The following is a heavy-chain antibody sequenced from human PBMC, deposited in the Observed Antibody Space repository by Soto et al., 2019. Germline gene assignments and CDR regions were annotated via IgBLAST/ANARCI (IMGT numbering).Heavy chain of an antibody. V-gene: IGHV1-18*04. CDR3: ARASGGYSDL. CDR2: IRVYNGKT. Sequence: QVQLVQSGAEVKKPGASVKVSCTASGYTFTSYDISWVRQAPGQGLEWMGWIRVYNGKTNYAQEFQDRVTVTTDPSTSTAYMELRSLRSDDTSVYYCARASGGYSDLWGQGTLVTVSS. CDR1: GYTFTSYD. D-gene: IGHD1-26*01. J-gene: IGHJ5*02.